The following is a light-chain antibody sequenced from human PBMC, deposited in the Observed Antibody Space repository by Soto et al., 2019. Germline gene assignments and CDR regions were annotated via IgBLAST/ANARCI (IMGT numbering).Light chain of an antibody. Sequence: EIVLTQSPVTLSLSPGERATLSCRASQSVSSSYLAWYQQKPGQAPRLLIYGASSRATGIPDRFSGSGSGTDFTLTISSLQPEDFATYYCQQLNTCPRTFGPGTKVDIK. CDR1: QSVSSSY. J-gene: IGKJ3*01. V-gene: IGKV3-20*01. CDR3: QQLNTCPRT. CDR2: GAS.